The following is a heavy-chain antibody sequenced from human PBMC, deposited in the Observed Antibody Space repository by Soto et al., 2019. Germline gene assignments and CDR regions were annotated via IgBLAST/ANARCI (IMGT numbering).Heavy chain of an antibody. V-gene: IGHV3-66*01. CDR1: GFTVSSNY. D-gene: IGHD3-22*01. Sequence: EVQLVESGGGLVQPGGSLRLSCAASGFTVSSNYMSWVRQAPGKGLEWVSIVYSDGSTYYADSVKGRFTMSRDNSKNTLYLQMNSLRVEDTAMYYCARDPDYYYDHWGQGTLVTVSS. J-gene: IGHJ4*02. CDR2: VYSDGST. CDR3: ARDPDYYYDH.